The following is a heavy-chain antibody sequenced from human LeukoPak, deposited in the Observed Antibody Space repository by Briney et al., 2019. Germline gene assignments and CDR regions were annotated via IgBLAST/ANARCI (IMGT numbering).Heavy chain of an antibody. CDR3: ARRIGSGWYDY. Sequence: GESLKISCKGSGYSFTSYWIGWVRQMPGKGLEWLGIINPGDSDTRYSPSFQGQVTFSADKSISTANLQWSSLKASDTAMYYCARRIGSGWYDYWGQGTLVTVSS. D-gene: IGHD6-19*01. J-gene: IGHJ4*02. CDR1: GYSFTSYW. V-gene: IGHV5-51*01. CDR2: INPGDSDT.